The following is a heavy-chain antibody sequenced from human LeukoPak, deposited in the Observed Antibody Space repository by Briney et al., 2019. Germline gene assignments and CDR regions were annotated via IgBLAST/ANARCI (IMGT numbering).Heavy chain of an antibody. V-gene: IGHV5-51*01. D-gene: IGHD3-22*01. CDR2: IYPGDSDT. CDR1: GYSFTSYW. J-gene: IGHJ4*02. Sequence: GESLQISCLGSGYSFTSYWSGGVRLVPGKGLEWVGTIYPGDSDTRYSPSFQGQVTISADKSISTAYLQWSSLKASDTAMYYCARLKKDYYDSSGYWLGANNVDYWGQGTLVTVSS. CDR3: ARLKKDYYDSSGYWLGANNVDY.